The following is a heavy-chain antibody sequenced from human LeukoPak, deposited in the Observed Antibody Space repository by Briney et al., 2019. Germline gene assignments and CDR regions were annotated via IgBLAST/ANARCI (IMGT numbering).Heavy chain of an antibody. CDR3: ARDGLDEYTLTGFQY. V-gene: IGHV4-39*07. CDR2: IYYSGST. D-gene: IGHD7-27*01. J-gene: IGHJ4*02. CDR1: GGSISSSSYY. Sequence: PSEALSLTCTVSGGSISSSSYYWGWIRQPPGKGLEWIGSIYYSGSTYYNPSLKSRVTISVDTAKNQFSLSLTSVTAADTAVYYCARDGLDEYTLTGFQYWGQGTLVTVSS.